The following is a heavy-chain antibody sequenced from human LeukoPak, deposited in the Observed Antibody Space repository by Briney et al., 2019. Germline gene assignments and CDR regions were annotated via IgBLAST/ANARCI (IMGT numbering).Heavy chain of an antibody. CDR3: ARLPKGTYVSFDR. J-gene: IGHJ4*02. CDR2: VDPEDGDT. D-gene: IGHD3-16*01. V-gene: IGHV1-69-2*01. Sequence: ASVKVSCKVLGYSFSDYYTHWVKQAPGKGLVWMGFVDPEDGDTMYAAKFQGRLTITADMSKDTAYMELGDLRSDDTAVYYCARLPKGTYVSFDRWGQGTLVTVSS. CDR1: GYSFSDYY.